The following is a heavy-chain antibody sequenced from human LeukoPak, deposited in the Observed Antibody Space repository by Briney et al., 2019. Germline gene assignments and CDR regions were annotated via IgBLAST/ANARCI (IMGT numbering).Heavy chain of an antibody. V-gene: IGHV4-61*02. CDR1: GGSISSGSYY. Sequence: PSETLSLTCTVSGGSISSGSYYWSWIRQPAGKGLEWIGRIYTSGSTNYNPSLKSRVTISLDTSKNQFSLKLSSVTAADTAVYYCARSSYYYGADAFNIWGQGTMVTVSS. CDR3: ARSSYYYGADAFNI. J-gene: IGHJ3*02. CDR2: IYTSGST. D-gene: IGHD3-10*01.